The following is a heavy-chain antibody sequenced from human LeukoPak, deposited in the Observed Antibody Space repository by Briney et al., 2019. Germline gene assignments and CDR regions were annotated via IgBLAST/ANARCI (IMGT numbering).Heavy chain of an antibody. CDR1: GGSISTYY. Sequence: NSSETLSLTCTVSGGSISTYYWSWIRQPAGKGLEWIGRIYTNENTNYNPSLRSRVTMSVDTSKNQFSLKLSSVTAADTAVYYCAKEHSPYCSGDACYDYFDYWGQGILVTVPS. V-gene: IGHV4-4*07. J-gene: IGHJ4*02. CDR2: IYTNENT. CDR3: AKEHSPYCSGDACYDYFDY. D-gene: IGHD2-15*01.